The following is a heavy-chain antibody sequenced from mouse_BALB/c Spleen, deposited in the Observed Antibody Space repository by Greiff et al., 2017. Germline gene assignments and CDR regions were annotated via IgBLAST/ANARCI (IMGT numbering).Heavy chain of an antibody. D-gene: IGHD2-1*01. CDR2: INPSTGYT. CDR1: GYTFTSYW. Sequence: QVQLQQSGAELAKPGASVKMSCKASGYTFTSYWMHWVKQRPGQGLEWIGYINPSTGYTEYNQKFKDKATLTADKSSSTAYMQLSSLTSEDSAVYYCARNYGNPYYFDYWGQGTTLTVSS. J-gene: IGHJ2*01. V-gene: IGHV1-7*01. CDR3: ARNYGNPYYFDY.